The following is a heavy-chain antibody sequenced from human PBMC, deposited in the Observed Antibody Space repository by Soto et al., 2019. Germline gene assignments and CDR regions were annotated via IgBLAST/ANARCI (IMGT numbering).Heavy chain of an antibody. CDR3: ASSYYYYDSSGFERSLQPFDI. Sequence: SETLSLTCTVSGGSISSGGYYWSWIRQHPGKGLEWIGYIYYSGSTYYNPSLKSRVTISVDTSKNQFSLKLSSVTAADTAVYYCASSYYYYDSSGFERSLQPFDIWGQGTMVTVSS. CDR2: IYYSGST. CDR1: GGSISSGGYY. J-gene: IGHJ3*02. V-gene: IGHV4-31*03. D-gene: IGHD3-22*01.